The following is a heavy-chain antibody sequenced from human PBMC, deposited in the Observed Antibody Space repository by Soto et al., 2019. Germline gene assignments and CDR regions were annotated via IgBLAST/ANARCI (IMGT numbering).Heavy chain of an antibody. V-gene: IGHV3-23*01. Sequence: EVQVLESGGGLVQPGGSLRLSCAGSGFTFINYAMNWVRQAPGKGLEWVSSISGGGDAAFFPDSVRGRFTISRDNSKNTVTLQIHSLGVDDTAVYYCARKILGSTTRPNYWYCDLWGRGTLVTVSS. CDR3: ARKILGSTTRPNYWYCDL. CDR1: GFTFINYA. J-gene: IGHJ2*01. D-gene: IGHD7-27*01. CDR2: ISGGGDAA.